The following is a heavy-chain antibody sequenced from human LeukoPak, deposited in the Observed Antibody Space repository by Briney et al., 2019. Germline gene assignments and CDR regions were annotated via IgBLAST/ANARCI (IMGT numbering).Heavy chain of an antibody. CDR2: IREERGQE. D-gene: IGHD5-18*01. V-gene: IGHV3-7*03. CDR1: GLIVSNSY. J-gene: IGHJ5*02. CDR3: ASLDTAKQPLANH. Sequence: PGGSLRLSCAASGLIVSNSYMNWVRQAPGKGLEWVANIREERGQEYYVDSVKGRFTISKNSAKNSLYLQMNTLRVEDTAMYYCASLDTAKQPLANHWGQGTLVTVSS.